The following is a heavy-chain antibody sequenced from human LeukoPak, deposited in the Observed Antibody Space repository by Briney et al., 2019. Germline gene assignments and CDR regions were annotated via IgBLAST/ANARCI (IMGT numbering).Heavy chain of an antibody. CDR1: GFTFDDYT. CDR2: ISWDGGST. D-gene: IGHD1-26*01. Sequence: GGSLRLSCAASGFTFDDYTMHWVRQAPGKCLEWVSLISWDGGSTYYADSVKGRFTISRDNSKNSLYLQMNSLRTEDTALYYCAKDIKNEVGATAVDYWGQGTLVTVSS. CDR3: AKDIKNEVGATAVDY. V-gene: IGHV3-43*01. J-gene: IGHJ4*02.